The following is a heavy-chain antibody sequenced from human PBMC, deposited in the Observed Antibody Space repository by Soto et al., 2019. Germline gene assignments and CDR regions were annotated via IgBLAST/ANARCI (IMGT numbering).Heavy chain of an antibody. J-gene: IGHJ4*02. D-gene: IGHD3-10*01. Sequence: EVQLLESGGGLVQPGGSLRLSCAASGFTFSSYAMSWVRQAPGKGLEWVSGISGSGGSTYYADSLKGRFTISRDNSKNTLYLQMNSLTAEDTAIYYCAKEISPLVWFGELPPFDFWGQGTLVTVSS. CDR2: ISGSGGST. CDR3: AKEISPLVWFGELPPFDF. V-gene: IGHV3-23*01. CDR1: GFTFSSYA.